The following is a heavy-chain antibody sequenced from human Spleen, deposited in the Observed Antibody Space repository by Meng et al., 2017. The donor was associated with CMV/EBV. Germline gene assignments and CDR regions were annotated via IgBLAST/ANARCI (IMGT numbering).Heavy chain of an antibody. CDR2: ISYDGSNK. CDR1: GFTFSNYA. J-gene: IGHJ2*01. V-gene: IGHV3-30*04. CDR3: ARDRDFGVVIGANWYFDL. D-gene: IGHD3-3*01. Sequence: GESLKISCAASGFTFSNYAVHWVRQAPGKGLEWVAVISYDGSNKYYADSVKGRFTISRDNSKNTLYLQMNSLRAEDTAVYYCARDRDFGVVIGANWYFDLWGRGTLVTVSS.